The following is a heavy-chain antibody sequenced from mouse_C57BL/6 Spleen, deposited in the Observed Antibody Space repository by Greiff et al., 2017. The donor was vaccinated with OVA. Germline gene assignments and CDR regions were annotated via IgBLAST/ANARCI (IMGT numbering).Heavy chain of an antibody. CDR3: AREGYGSIFDY. CDR1: GYTFTSYW. Sequence: QVQLQQPGAELVRPGSSVKLSCKASGYTFTSYWMDWVQQRPGQGLEWIGNIYPSASETHYNQKFKDKATLTVDKSSSTAYMQLSSLTSEDTAVYYCAREGYGSIFDYWGQGTTLTVSS. CDR2: IYPSASET. J-gene: IGHJ2*01. V-gene: IGHV1-61*01. D-gene: IGHD1-1*02.